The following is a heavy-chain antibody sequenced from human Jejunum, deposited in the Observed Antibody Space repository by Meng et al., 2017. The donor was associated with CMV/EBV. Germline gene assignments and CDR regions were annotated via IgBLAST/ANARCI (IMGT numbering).Heavy chain of an antibody. CDR3: ARMTGTNYFDY. J-gene: IGHJ4*02. D-gene: IGHD3-9*01. CDR1: GGSVSSASYL. CDR2: MYSSGST. Sequence: QVQRQEPGPGLVKPSQTLSLTCIVSGGSVSSASYLWSWIWQPAGKGLEGIGRMYSSGSTYYNPSLKSRLTMSIDTSKNQFSLELSSVTAADTAVYYCARMTGTNYFDYWGQGTLVTVSS. V-gene: IGHV4-61*02.